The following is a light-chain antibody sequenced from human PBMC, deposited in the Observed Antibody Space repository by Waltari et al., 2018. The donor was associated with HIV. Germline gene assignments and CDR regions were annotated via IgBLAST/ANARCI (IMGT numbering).Light chain of an antibody. V-gene: IGLV2-23*02. J-gene: IGLJ3*02. CDR3: CSYVSEIVPCV. CDR1: SSDVGAYNL. Sequence: QTALTQPASVSGSPGQSITISCTGTSSDVGAYNLVSWYQQHPGKAPRLIIYDVSEQPAGVSNRFTGSKSGNTASLTISGLQAEDEADYYCCSYVSEIVPCVFGGGTKLTVL. CDR2: DVS.